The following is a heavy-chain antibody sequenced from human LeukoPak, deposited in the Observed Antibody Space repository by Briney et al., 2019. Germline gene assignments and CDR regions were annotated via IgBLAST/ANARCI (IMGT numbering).Heavy chain of an antibody. J-gene: IGHJ1*01. V-gene: IGHV3-30*04. CDR1: GLTFTHYI. CDR3: ARHPDDFSNLEYFHH. D-gene: IGHD4-11*01. Sequence: PGGSLRLFCAASGLTFTHYILHWVRQAPGRGLEWVAVISSDGNNQYYADSVKGRFTISRDNPTSTLYLLMNTLRAEDSAVYYCARHPDDFSNLEYFHHWGQGTLVTVSS. CDR2: ISSDGNNQ.